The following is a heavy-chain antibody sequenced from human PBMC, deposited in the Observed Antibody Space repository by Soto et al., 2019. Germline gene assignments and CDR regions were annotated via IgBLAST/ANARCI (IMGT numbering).Heavy chain of an antibody. CDR1: GGSFSGYY. J-gene: IGHJ6*03. Sequence: SETLSLTCAVYGGSFSGYYWSWIRQPPGKGLEWIGEINHSGSTNYNPSLKSRVTISVDTSKNQFSLKLSSVTAADTAVDYCASIAAAGGRYYMEVWGKGTTVTVSS. CDR3: ASIAAAGGRYYMEV. V-gene: IGHV4-34*01. CDR2: INHSGST. D-gene: IGHD6-13*01.